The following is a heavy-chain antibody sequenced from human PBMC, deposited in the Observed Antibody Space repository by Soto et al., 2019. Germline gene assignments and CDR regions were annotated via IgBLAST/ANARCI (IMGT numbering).Heavy chain of an antibody. D-gene: IGHD1-1*01. V-gene: IGHV3-66*01. J-gene: IGHJ4*02. Sequence: EVQLVESGGGLVKPGGSLRLSCAASGFTFSDAWMSWVRQVPGKGLEWVSLIYSGGATYYADSVKGRFTISRDNSKNTLYLQMNSLRAEDTAVYYCARDGTYNWVGGQGILVTVSS. CDR2: IYSGGAT. CDR3: ARDGTYNWV. CDR1: GFTFSDAW.